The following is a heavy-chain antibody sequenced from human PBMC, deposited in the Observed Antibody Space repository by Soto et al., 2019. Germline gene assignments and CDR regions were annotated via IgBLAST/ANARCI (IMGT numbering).Heavy chain of an antibody. CDR2: IKQDGGDK. V-gene: IGHV3-7*01. CDR1: GFTFSNYW. J-gene: IGHJ4*02. Sequence: PGGSLRLSCAASGFTFSNYWMSWVRQAPGKGLEWVAKIKQDGGDKYYVDSVKGRFTISRDNAKNSLSLRMSSLRVDDTAVYYCARARYAATPFDNWGQGTLVTVSS. CDR3: ARARYAATPFDN. D-gene: IGHD2-8*01.